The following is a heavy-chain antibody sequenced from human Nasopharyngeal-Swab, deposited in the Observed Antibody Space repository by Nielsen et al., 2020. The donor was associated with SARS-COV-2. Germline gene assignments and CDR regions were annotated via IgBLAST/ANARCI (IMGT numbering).Heavy chain of an antibody. Sequence: ASVQVTCKASGYTFTSYGISWLRQAPGHWLEWMGWISAYNGNTNYEQKLQGRVTMTTDTSTSTAYMELRSLRSDDTAVYSCARLFGVVVAATYVLYFDYWGQGTLVTVSS. CDR3: ARLFGVVVAATYVLYFDY. CDR2: ISAYNGNT. CDR1: GYTFTSYG. J-gene: IGHJ4*02. D-gene: IGHD2-15*01. V-gene: IGHV1-18*01.